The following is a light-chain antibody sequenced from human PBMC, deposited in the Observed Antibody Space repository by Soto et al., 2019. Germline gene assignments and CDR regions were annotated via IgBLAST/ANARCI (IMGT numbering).Light chain of an antibody. CDR3: QQSYTTSWT. Sequence: DIQMTQSPSSLSASVGDRVTITCRASQNISKYLNWYQQKPGRAPKLLIYGATSLQSGVPSRFSGSGSGTDFSLTISSLQPEDFATYSCQQSYTTSWTFGPGTKVEI. CDR1: QNISKY. CDR2: GAT. J-gene: IGKJ1*01. V-gene: IGKV1-39*01.